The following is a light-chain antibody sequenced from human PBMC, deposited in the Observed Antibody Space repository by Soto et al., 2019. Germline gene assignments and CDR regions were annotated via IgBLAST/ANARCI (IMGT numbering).Light chain of an antibody. J-gene: IGKJ2*01. Sequence: EIVLTQSPVTLSLSPGERATLSCRASQSVSSSYLAWYQQKPGQAPRLVIYGASSRSTGIPDRFSGSGSGTDFSLTINRLEPEDFAVYYCQRYGSSLYTFGQGTKLEIK. CDR2: GAS. CDR3: QRYGSSLYT. V-gene: IGKV3-20*01. CDR1: QSVSSSY.